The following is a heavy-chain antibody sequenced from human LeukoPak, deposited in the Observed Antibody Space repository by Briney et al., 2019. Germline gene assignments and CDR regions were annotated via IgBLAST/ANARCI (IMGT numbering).Heavy chain of an antibody. CDR3: VRGYSGSFLDY. Sequence: PGGSLILSCAASGFTFSSYWMHRVRQAPGKGLVWVSRINSDGSTASYADSVKGRFTISRDNAKNTLSLQMSSLRAEDTAVYYCVRGYSGSFLDYWGQGTLVTVSS. CDR1: GFTFSSYW. D-gene: IGHD1-26*01. V-gene: IGHV3-74*01. CDR2: INSDGSTA. J-gene: IGHJ4*02.